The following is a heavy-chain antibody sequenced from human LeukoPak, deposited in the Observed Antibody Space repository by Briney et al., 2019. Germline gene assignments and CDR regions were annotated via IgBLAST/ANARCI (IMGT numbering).Heavy chain of an antibody. J-gene: IGHJ3*02. Sequence: SETLSLTCTVSGGSISSSSYYWGWIRQPPGKGLEWIGSIYYSGSTYYNPSLKSRVTISVDTSKNQFSLKLSSVTAADTAVYYCARTDSSSWYGDAFDIWGQGTMVTVSS. CDR2: IYYSGST. V-gene: IGHV4-39*07. CDR3: ARTDSSSWYGDAFDI. D-gene: IGHD6-13*01. CDR1: GGSISSSSYY.